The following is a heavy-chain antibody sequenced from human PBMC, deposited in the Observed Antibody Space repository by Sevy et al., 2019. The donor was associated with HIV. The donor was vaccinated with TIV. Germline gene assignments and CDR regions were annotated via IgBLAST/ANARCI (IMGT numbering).Heavy chain of an antibody. CDR2: IDHSGRS. CDR3: ARGPKPLRSDYGDYRGVGYYFDS. V-gene: IGHV4-34*01. J-gene: IGHJ4*02. CDR1: GESFSNYY. D-gene: IGHD4-17*01. Sequence: SETLSLTCAVYGESFSNYYWSWIRLSPGKGLESIGEIDHSGRSDYNPSLTSRVTMSVDTSKNQYSLKLTSVTAADTAVYYCARGPKPLRSDYGDYRGVGYYFDSWGKGTLVIVSS.